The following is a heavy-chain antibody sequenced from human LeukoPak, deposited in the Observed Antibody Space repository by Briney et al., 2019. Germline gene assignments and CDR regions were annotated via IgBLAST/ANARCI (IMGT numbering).Heavy chain of an antibody. V-gene: IGHV1-69*06. J-gene: IGHJ3*02. CDR1: GGTFSSYA. CDR3: ARDRASSGYYHAFDI. Sequence: ASVKVSCKASGGTFSSYAISWVRQAPGQGLEWMGGIIAIFGTANYAQKFQGRVTITADKSTSTTYMELSSLRSEDTAVYYCARDRASSGYYHAFDIWGQGTMVTVSS. D-gene: IGHD3-22*01. CDR2: IIAIFGTA.